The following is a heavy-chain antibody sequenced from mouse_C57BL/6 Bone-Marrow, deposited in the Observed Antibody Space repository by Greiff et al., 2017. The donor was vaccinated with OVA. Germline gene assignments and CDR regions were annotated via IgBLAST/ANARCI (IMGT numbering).Heavy chain of an antibody. D-gene: IGHD2-5*01. V-gene: IGHV1-64*01. CDR1: GYTFTSYW. J-gene: IGHJ2*01. CDR3: ARSYYSNYGFYYFDY. Sequence: QVQLQQPGAELVKPGASVKLSCKASGYTFTSYWMHWVKQRPGQGLEWIGMIHPNSGSTNYNEKFKSKATLTVDKSSSTAYMQLSSLTSEDSAVYYCARSYYSNYGFYYFDYWGQGTTLTVSS. CDR2: IHPNSGST.